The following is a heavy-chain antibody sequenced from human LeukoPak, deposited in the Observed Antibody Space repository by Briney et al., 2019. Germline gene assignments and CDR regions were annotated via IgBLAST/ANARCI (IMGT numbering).Heavy chain of an antibody. CDR2: IKSKTDGGTT. J-gene: IGHJ4*02. CDR1: GFTFSNAW. Sequence: GGSLRLSCAASGFTFSNAWMSWVRQAPWKGLEWVGRIKSKTDGGTTDYAAPVKGRFTISRDDSKNTLYLQMNSLKTEDTAVYYCTTAGGIAAADIFDYWGQGTLVTVSS. D-gene: IGHD6-13*01. CDR3: TTAGGIAAADIFDY. V-gene: IGHV3-15*01.